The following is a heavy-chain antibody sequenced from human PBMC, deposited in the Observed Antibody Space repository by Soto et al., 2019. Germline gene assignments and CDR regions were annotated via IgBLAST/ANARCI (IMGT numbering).Heavy chain of an antibody. CDR1: GFTYSNYG. J-gene: IGHJ4*02. Sequence: QVQMVESGGGVVQPGRSLRLSCAASGFTYSNYGMHWVRQAPGKGLEWVAVISYDGTDKYYADSVKGRFSISRDNSKNKMYLQINSMTVEDTAVYYCTKGRRVTMKFIGLCDHWGQGTLVTVSS. CDR3: TKGRRVTMKFIGLCDH. CDR2: ISYDGTDK. V-gene: IGHV3-30*18. D-gene: IGHD3-22*01.